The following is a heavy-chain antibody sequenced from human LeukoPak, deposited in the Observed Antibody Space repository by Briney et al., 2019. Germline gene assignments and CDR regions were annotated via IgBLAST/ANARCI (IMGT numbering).Heavy chain of an antibody. CDR2: FDPEDGET. V-gene: IGHV1-24*01. D-gene: IGHD2-15*01. CDR1: GYTLTELS. CDR3: VADCSGGSCYSGFDY. Sequence: ASVKVSCKVSGYTLTELSMHWVRQAPGKGLEWMGGFDPEDGETIYAQKFQGRVTMTEDTSTDTAYMELSSLRSEDTAVYCCVADCSGGSCYSGFDYWGQGTLVTVSS. J-gene: IGHJ4*02.